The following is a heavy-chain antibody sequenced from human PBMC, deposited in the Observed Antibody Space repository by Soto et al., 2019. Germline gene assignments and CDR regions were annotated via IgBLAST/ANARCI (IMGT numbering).Heavy chain of an antibody. V-gene: IGHV3-11*01. CDR1: AFTLSDYY. D-gene: IGHD3-10*01. CDR3: AKDQEGSGSHWLGYNYYGMDV. J-gene: IGHJ6*02. CDR2: ISSVGTTT. Sequence: GRSLRLSCERSAFTLSDYYMSCIRQAPGEWLEWVSYISSVGTTTYYADSVKGRFSISMDNAKNSLYLQMNSLRAEDTAVYFCAKDQEGSGSHWLGYNYYGMDVWGQGTTVTVSS.